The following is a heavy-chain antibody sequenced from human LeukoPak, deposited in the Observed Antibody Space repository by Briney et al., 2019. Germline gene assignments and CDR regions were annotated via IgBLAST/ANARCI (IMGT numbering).Heavy chain of an antibody. CDR1: GFTFSSYW. CDR3: AREIFWSGYYSNLHFDY. CDR2: INGDGRNI. Sequence: GGSLRLSCVASGFTFSSYWMHWVRQDPRKGLVWVSRINGDGRNINYADSVRGRFTISRDNAKNTLYLQMNTLRAEDTAVYYCAREIFWSGYYSNLHFDYWGQGTLVTVSS. J-gene: IGHJ4*02. V-gene: IGHV3-74*01. D-gene: IGHD3-3*01.